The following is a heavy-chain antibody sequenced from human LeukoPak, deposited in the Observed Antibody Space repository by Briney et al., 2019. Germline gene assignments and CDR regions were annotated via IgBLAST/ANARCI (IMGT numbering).Heavy chain of an antibody. V-gene: IGHV3-23*01. CDR3: AKGIVATIGGADY. Sequence: GGSLRLSCAASGFTFSSYAMSWVRQAPGKGLEWVSAISVSGGSTYYADSVKGRFTISRDNSKNTLYLQMNSLRAEDTAVYYCAKGIVATIGGADYWGQGTLVTVSS. CDR1: GFTFSSYA. J-gene: IGHJ4*02. D-gene: IGHD5-12*01. CDR2: ISVSGGST.